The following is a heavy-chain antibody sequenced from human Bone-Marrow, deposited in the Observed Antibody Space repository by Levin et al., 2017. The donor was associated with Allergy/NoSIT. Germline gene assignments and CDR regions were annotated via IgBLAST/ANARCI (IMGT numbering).Heavy chain of an antibody. CDR1: GFSLSDYA. J-gene: IGHJ3*02. V-gene: IGHV3-30*04. Sequence: GGSLRLSCAASGFSLSDYAVHWVRQAPGKGLEWVAVLSFDGDKKYGDSVKGRFTISRDNPENTMDLQMNSLRAEDTAVYYCARVGATHGFDIWGQGTVVTVSS. CDR3: ARVGATHGFDI. CDR2: LSFDGDKK. D-gene: IGHD1-26*01.